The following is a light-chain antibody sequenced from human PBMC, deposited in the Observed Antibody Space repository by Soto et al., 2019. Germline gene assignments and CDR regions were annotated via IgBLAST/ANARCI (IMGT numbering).Light chain of an antibody. CDR3: QQLDNWPPGWP. J-gene: IGKJ1*01. Sequence: EIVMTQSPVILSVSPGERATLSCRASQSIGTNLAWYQQKPGQAPRLLFYGASTRATGVQARFSGSGSGTEFTLTISSLQSEDFAVYYCQQLDNWPPGWPFGQGTKVEIK. CDR1: QSIGTN. V-gene: IGKV3-15*01. CDR2: GAS.